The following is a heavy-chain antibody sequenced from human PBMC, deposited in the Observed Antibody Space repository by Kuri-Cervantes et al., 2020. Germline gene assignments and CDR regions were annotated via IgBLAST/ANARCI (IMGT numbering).Heavy chain of an antibody. CDR1: GGTFSNYA. D-gene: IGHD1-26*01. J-gene: IGHJ4*02. CDR3: ASGSDPWYFDY. Sequence: ASVKVSCKASGGTFSNYAISWVRQAPGQGLEWMGWVNPNTGATNFAQKFQGRVTMTRDTSISTAYMELSSLRSDDTAVYYCASGSDPWYFDYWGQGTLVTVSS. V-gene: IGHV1-2*02. CDR2: VNPNTGAT.